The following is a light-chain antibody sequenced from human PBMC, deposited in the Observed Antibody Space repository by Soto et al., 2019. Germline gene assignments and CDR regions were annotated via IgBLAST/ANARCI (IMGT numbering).Light chain of an antibody. J-gene: IGLJ2*01. Sequence: QSVLTQPGSVSGSPGQSIAISCTGTSSDVGGYKYVSWYQQHPGKAPKLLIYEVSSRLSGVSDRFSGSKFGNTASLTISGLRAEDEADYYCSSLTSSNTRIFGGGTKLTVL. V-gene: IGLV2-14*01. CDR1: SSDVGGYKY. CDR2: EVS. CDR3: SSLTSSNTRI.